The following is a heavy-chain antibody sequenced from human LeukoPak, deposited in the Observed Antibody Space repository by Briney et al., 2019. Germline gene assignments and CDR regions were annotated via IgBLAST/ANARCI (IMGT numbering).Heavy chain of an antibody. D-gene: IGHD3/OR15-3a*01. CDR3: ARQTGSGLFILP. Sequence: SETLSLTCTVSGVSTSSSNSYWGWIRQPPGKGLEWIGSIYYSGNTYYNASLKSQVSISIDTSKNQFSLRLTSVTAADTAVYYCARQTGSGLFILPGGQGTLVTVSS. CDR1: GVSTSSSNSY. V-gene: IGHV4-39*01. J-gene: IGHJ4*02. CDR2: IYYSGNT.